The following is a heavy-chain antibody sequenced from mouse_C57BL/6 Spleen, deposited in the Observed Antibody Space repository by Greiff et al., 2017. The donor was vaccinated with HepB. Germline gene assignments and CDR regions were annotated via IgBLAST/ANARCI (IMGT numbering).Heavy chain of an antibody. Sequence: VKLQQPGAELVRPGSSVKLSCKASGYTFTSYWMDWVKQRPGQGLEWIGNIYPSDSETHYNQKFKDKATLTVDKSSSTAYMQLSSLTSEDSAVYYCARYYYGSSYGGFAYWGQGTLVTVSA. CDR2: IYPSDSET. CDR1: GYTFTSYW. V-gene: IGHV1-61*01. CDR3: ARYYYGSSYGGFAY. D-gene: IGHD1-1*01. J-gene: IGHJ3*01.